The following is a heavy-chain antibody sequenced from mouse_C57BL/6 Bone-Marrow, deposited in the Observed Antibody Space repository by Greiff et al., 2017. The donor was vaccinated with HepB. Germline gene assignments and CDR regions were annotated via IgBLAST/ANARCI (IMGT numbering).Heavy chain of an antibody. D-gene: IGHD1-1*01. CDR3: ARDRVYYPFAG. CDR1: GFTFSSYA. Sequence: EVQLVESGGGLVKPGGSLKLSCAASGFTFSSYAMSWVRQTPEKRLEWVATISDGGSYTYYPDNVKGRFTISRDNAKNNLYLQMSHLKSEDTAMYYCARDRVYYPFAGWGQGTLVTVSA. V-gene: IGHV5-4*01. J-gene: IGHJ3*01. CDR2: ISDGGSYT.